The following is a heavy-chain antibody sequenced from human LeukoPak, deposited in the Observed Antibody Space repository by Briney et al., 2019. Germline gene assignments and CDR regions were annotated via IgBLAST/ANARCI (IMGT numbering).Heavy chain of an antibody. CDR2: IYYSGST. J-gene: IGHJ6*02. V-gene: IGHV4-31*03. CDR1: GGSISSGGYY. Sequence: TPSLTCTVSGGSISSGGYYWSWIRQHPGKGLEWIGYIYYSGSTYYNPSLKSRVTISVDTSKNQFSLKLSSVTAADTAVYYCARDVGFLEWLPAYYYYGMDVWGQGTTVTVSS. CDR3: ARDVGFLEWLPAYYYYGMDV. D-gene: IGHD3-3*01.